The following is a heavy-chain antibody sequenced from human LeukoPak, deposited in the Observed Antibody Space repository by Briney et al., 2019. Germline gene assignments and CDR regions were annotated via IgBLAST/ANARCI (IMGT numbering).Heavy chain of an antibody. V-gene: IGHV4-34*01. J-gene: IGHJ4*02. Sequence: SETLSLTCAVSGGSISSGGYYWSWIRQPPAKGLEWIGEINHSASTNYNPSLKSRVTISVDTSKNQFSLKLSSVTAADTAVYYCARAVYYYGSGSYYNEFDYWGQGTLVTVSS. D-gene: IGHD3-10*01. CDR2: INHSAST. CDR1: GGSISSGGYY. CDR3: ARAVYYYGSGSYYNEFDY.